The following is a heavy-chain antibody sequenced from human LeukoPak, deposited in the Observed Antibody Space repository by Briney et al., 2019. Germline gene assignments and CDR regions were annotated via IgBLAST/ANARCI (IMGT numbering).Heavy chain of an antibody. CDR3: ASSGVVAATDY. CDR1: GFTFSTYA. D-gene: IGHD2-15*01. V-gene: IGHV3-23*01. J-gene: IGHJ4*02. CDR2: ISSSGDRT. Sequence: GGSLRLSCAGSGFTFSTYAMSWVRQAPGKGLEWVSGISSSGDRTFYRDSVKGRFTISRDNSKNTLYLQLNSLRAEDTAVYYCASSGVVAATDYWGQGTLVTVSS.